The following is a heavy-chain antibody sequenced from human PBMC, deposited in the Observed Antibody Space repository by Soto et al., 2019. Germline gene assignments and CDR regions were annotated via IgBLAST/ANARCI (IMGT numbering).Heavy chain of an antibody. J-gene: IGHJ6*02. Sequence: GGSLRLSCAASGFTFSSYGMHWVRQAPGKGLEWVAVISYDGSNKYYADSVKGRFTISRDNSKNTLYLQMNSLRAEDTAVYYCAKDLVGIAAAGRRVGGSEYYYYGMDVWGQGTTVTVSS. D-gene: IGHD6-13*01. CDR1: GFTFSSYG. V-gene: IGHV3-30*18. CDR3: AKDLVGIAAAGRRVGGSEYYYYGMDV. CDR2: ISYDGSNK.